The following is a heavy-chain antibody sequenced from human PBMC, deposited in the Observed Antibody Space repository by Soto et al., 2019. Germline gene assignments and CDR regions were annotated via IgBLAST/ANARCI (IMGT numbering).Heavy chain of an antibody. J-gene: IGHJ4*02. V-gene: IGHV4-39*07. CDR3: ARGMTTVTTLDY. CDR1: GGSISSSSYY. D-gene: IGHD4-17*01. CDR2: IYYSVNT. Sequence: PSETLSLTCTVSGGSISSSSYYWGWIRQPPGKGLEWIGSIYYSVNTYYNPSLKSRVTISVDTSKNQFSLKLSSVTAADTAVYYCARGMTTVTTLDYWGQGTLVTVSS.